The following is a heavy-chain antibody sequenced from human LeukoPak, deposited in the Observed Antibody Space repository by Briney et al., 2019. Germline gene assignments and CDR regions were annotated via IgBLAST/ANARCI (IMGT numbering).Heavy chain of an antibody. CDR1: GFTVSSYW. CDR2: IKQDGSEK. D-gene: IGHD3-10*01. Sequence: PGGSLRLSCAASGFTVSSYWVSCVRQAPGKWREWVANIKQDGSEKYYVDSVKGRFTISRDNAKNSLYLQMNSLRAEDTAVYYCARDRVTMVRGVNYYFDYWGQGTLVTVSS. J-gene: IGHJ4*02. V-gene: IGHV3-7*05. CDR3: ARDRVTMVRGVNYYFDY.